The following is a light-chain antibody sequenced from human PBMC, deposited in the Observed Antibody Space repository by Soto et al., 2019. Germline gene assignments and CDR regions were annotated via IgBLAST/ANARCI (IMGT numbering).Light chain of an antibody. V-gene: IGKV3-11*01. J-gene: IGKJ3*01. CDR1: PSVSNS. CDR2: DAS. CDR3: QQRSSWPFT. Sequence: EIVMTQSPATLSVSPGERVTLSCRASPSVSNSLAWYQHKPGQAPRLLIYDASNRATGIPARFSGSGSGTDFTLTISSLEPEDFAVYYCQQRSSWPFTFGPGTKVDIK.